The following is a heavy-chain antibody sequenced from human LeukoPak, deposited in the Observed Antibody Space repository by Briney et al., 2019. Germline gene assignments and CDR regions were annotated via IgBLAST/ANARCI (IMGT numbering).Heavy chain of an antibody. CDR3: ARDYPIRGAFDY. CDR2: ISSSSSYI. Sequence: PGGSLRLSCAASGFTFSGYWMSWVRQAPGKGLEWVSSISSSSSYIYYADSVKGQFTISRDNAKNSLYLQMNSLRAEDTAVYYCARDYPIRGAFDYWGQGTLVTVSS. V-gene: IGHV3-21*01. J-gene: IGHJ4*02. D-gene: IGHD3-10*01. CDR1: GFTFSGYW.